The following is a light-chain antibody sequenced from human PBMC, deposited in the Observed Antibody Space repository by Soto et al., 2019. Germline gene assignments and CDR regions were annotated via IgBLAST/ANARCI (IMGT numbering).Light chain of an antibody. Sequence: QSALTQPPSASGSPGQSVTISCTGTSSDVGGYNYVSWYQQHPGKAPKLMIYEVSKRPSGVPDRFSGSKSGNTASLTVSGLQAEDEADYYCSSYAGSNFHVVFGGGTQLTVL. CDR3: SSYAGSNFHVV. CDR2: EVS. CDR1: SSDVGGYNY. V-gene: IGLV2-8*01. J-gene: IGLJ2*01.